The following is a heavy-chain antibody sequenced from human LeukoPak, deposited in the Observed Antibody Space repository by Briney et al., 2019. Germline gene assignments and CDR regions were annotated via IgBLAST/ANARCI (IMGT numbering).Heavy chain of an antibody. CDR2: ISPDDSEI. J-gene: IGHJ4*02. V-gene: IGHV5-51*01. D-gene: IGHD1-26*01. CDR3: ARHEGSGSYYSY. CDR1: GYSFTTYW. Sequence: GESLNISCKGSGYSFTTYWIAWVRQMPGRGLEWMGIISPDDSEIRYSPSFRGQVTISADKSISTAYLQWSRLKASDTAFYYCARHEGSGSYYSYWGQGTLVTVSS.